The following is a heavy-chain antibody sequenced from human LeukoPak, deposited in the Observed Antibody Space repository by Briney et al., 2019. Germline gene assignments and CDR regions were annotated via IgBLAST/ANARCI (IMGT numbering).Heavy chain of an antibody. D-gene: IGHD2-15*01. V-gene: IGHV4-39*07. J-gene: IGHJ4*02. Sequence: WVRQPPGKGLEWIGSIYYSGSTYYNPSLKSRVTISVGTSKNQFSLKLSSVTAADTAVYYCARGNQEGYCSGGSCYSILYYFDYWGQGTLVTVSS. CDR2: IYYSGST. CDR3: ARGNQEGYCSGGSCYSILYYFDY.